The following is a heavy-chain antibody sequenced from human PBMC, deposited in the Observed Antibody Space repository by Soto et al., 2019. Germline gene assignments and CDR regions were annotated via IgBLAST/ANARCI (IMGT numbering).Heavy chain of an antibody. Sequence: ASLNGSCKAAGYSFTGYYMHWVRQAHGQGLEWMGWINPSGGSTSYAQKFQGRVTMTRDTSTSTVYMELSSLRSEDTAVYYCARALKHSSGYYYPDAFDIWGQGTMVTVSS. V-gene: IGHV1-46*01. CDR1: GYSFTGYY. CDR2: INPSGGST. J-gene: IGHJ3*02. D-gene: IGHD3-22*01. CDR3: ARALKHSSGYYYPDAFDI.